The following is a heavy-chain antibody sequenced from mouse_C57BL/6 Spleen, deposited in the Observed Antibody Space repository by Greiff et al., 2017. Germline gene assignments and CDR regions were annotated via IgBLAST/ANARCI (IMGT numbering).Heavy chain of an antibody. J-gene: IGHJ2*01. V-gene: IGHV1-52*01. CDR1: GYTFTSYW. Sequence: QVQLQQPGAELVRPGSSVKLSCKASGYTFTSYWMHWVKQRPIQGLEWIGNIDPADSETNYNQKFKDKATLTIDTSSSTAYMQLSSLTSEDSAVYYCARGLDSNPHWGQGTTLTVSS. CDR2: IDPADSET. CDR3: ARGLDSNPH. D-gene: IGHD2-5*01.